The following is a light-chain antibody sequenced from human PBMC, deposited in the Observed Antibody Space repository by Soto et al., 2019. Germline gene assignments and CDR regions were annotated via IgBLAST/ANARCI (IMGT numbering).Light chain of an antibody. CDR2: EVT. CDR3: GSYSSTTTREV. Sequence: QSVLSQPASVSGSPGQSITISCTVASSDVGGYDFVSWYQHHPGTPPKLIIYEVTHRPSGVSHRFSGSKSASTASLTISGLQVEDEAGYFCGSYSSTTTREVFGTGTKVTVL. J-gene: IGLJ1*01. CDR1: SSDVGGYDF. V-gene: IGLV2-14*01.